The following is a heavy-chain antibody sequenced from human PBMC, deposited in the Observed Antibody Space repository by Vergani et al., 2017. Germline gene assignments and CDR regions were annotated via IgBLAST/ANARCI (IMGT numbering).Heavy chain of an antibody. CDR2: ISGSGGST. CDR1: GFTFSSYA. V-gene: IGHV3-23*01. Sequence: EVQLLESGGGLVQPGGSLRLSCAASGFTFSSYAMSWVRQAPGKGLEWVSAISGSGGSTYYADSVKGRFTISRDNSKNTLYLHMNSLRAEDTAVYYCAKGILQLERRMGGGNFDYWGQGTLVTVSS. D-gene: IGHD1-1*01. J-gene: IGHJ4*02. CDR3: AKGILQLERRMGGGNFDY.